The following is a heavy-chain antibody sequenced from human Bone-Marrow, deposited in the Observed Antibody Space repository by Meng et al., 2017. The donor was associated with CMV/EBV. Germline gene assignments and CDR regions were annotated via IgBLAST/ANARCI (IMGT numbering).Heavy chain of an antibody. J-gene: IGHJ5*02. D-gene: IGHD3-9*01. V-gene: IGHV3-21*01. Sequence: GGSLRLSCAASGFTFSSYSMNWVRQAPGKGLEWVSSISSSSSYIYYADSVNGRFTISRDNAKNSLYLQMNSLRAEDTAVYYCARGALNLALYNWFDPWGQGTLVTVSS. CDR2: ISSSSSYI. CDR1: GFTFSSYS. CDR3: ARGALNLALYNWFDP.